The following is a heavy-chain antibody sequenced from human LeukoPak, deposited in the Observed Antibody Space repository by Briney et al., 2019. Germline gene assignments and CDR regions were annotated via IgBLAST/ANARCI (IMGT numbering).Heavy chain of an antibody. CDR3: ARGSRVLRFLEWFPYYFDY. V-gene: IGHV3-21*01. CDR2: ISSSSSYI. D-gene: IGHD3-3*01. J-gene: IGHJ4*02. Sequence: PGGSLTLSCAASGFTFSSYSMNWVRQAPGKGRDWVSSISSSSSYIYYADSVKGRFTISRDNAKNSLYLQMNSLRAEDTAVYYCARGSRVLRFLEWFPYYFDYWGQGTLVTVSS. CDR1: GFTFSSYS.